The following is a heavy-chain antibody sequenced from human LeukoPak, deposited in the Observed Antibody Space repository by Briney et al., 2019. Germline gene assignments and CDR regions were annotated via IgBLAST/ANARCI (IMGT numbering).Heavy chain of an antibody. Sequence: PSQTLSLTCTVSGGSISSGGYYWSWIRQPPGKGLEWIGYIYHSGSTYYNPSLKSRVTISVDRSKNQFSLKLSSVTAADTAVYYCARGLGSYYEGRHFDYWGQGTLVTVSS. J-gene: IGHJ4*02. CDR2: IYHSGST. V-gene: IGHV4-30-2*01. D-gene: IGHD1-26*01. CDR3: ARGLGSYYEGRHFDY. CDR1: GGSISSGGYY.